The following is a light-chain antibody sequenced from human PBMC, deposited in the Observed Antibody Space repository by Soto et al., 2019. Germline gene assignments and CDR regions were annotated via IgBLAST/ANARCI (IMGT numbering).Light chain of an antibody. V-gene: IGLV1-44*01. Sequence: QSVLTQPPSASGTPGQRVTISCSGSSSDIGSNTVNWYQRVPGTAPKLLIYRSNQRPSGVPDRFSGSKSGTSASLAISGLQSEDEADYFCSAWDDSLDAPIFGGGTKLTVL. J-gene: IGLJ2*01. CDR1: SSDIGSNT. CDR3: SAWDDSLDAPI. CDR2: RSN.